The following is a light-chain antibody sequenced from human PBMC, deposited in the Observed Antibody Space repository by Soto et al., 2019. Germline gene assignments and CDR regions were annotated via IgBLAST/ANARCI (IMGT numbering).Light chain of an antibody. Sequence: IQMTQSPSSLSASVGDRGTITCQASQDITNYLIWYQQKPGKAPKVLIYDASSLGTGVSSRFSGSGYGTNFNLTISSLQPEDIATYYCQQFDSVPCTFGQGTKLEIK. CDR2: DAS. J-gene: IGKJ2*02. CDR3: QQFDSVPCT. CDR1: QDITNY. V-gene: IGKV1-33*01.